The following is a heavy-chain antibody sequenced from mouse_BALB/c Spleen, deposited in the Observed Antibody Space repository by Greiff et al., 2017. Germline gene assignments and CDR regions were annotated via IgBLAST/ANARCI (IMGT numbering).Heavy chain of an antibody. CDR3: ARSCDYDEFAY. D-gene: IGHD2-4*01. V-gene: IGHV14-3*02. CDR1: GFNIKDTY. J-gene: IGHJ3*01. CDR2: IDPANGNT. Sequence: EVQLQQSGAELVKPGASVKLSCTASGFNIKDTYMHWVKQRPEQGLEWIGRIDPANGNTKYDPKFQGKATITADTSSNTAYLQLSSLTSEDTAVYYCARSCDYDEFAYWGQGTLVTVSA.